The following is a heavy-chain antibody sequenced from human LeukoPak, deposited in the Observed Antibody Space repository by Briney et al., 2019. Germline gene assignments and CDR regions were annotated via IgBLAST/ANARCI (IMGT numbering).Heavy chain of an antibody. J-gene: IGHJ4*02. V-gene: IGHV1-2*02. Sequence: ASVKVSCKASGYTFTDYYIHWVRQAPGQGLEWMGWIHSNSGDTVYSQKFQGRVTMTRDTSITTAYMELSRLTSDDTAMYYCTREDYWGQGTLVTVSS. CDR3: TREDY. CDR1: GYTFTDYY. CDR2: IHSNSGDT.